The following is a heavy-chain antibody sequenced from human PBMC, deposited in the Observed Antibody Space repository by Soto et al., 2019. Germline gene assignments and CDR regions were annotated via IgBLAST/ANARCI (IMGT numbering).Heavy chain of an antibody. V-gene: IGHV3-23*01. D-gene: IGHD6-19*01. Sequence: GGSLRLSCAASGFTFSSYAMSWVRQAPGKGLEWVSAISGSGGSTYYADSVKGRFTISRDNSKNTLYLQMNSLRAEDTAVYYCANEYSSGWYGQTFFDYWGQGTLVTVSS. J-gene: IGHJ4*02. CDR2: ISGSGGST. CDR3: ANEYSSGWYGQTFFDY. CDR1: GFTFSSYA.